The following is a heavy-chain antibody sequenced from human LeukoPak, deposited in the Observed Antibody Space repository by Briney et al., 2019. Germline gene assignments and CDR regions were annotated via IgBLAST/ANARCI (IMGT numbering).Heavy chain of an antibody. CDR2: IIPIFGTA. CDR1: GYTFTSYA. V-gene: IGHV1-69*13. D-gene: IGHD6-13*01. CDR3: AGGLSSSWYGGSKR. J-gene: IGHJ4*02. Sequence: SVKVSCKASGYTFTSYAISWVRQAPGQGLEWMGGIIPIFGTANYAQKFQGRVTITADESTSTAYMELSSLRSEDTAVYYCAGGLSSSWYGGSKRWGQGTLVTVSS.